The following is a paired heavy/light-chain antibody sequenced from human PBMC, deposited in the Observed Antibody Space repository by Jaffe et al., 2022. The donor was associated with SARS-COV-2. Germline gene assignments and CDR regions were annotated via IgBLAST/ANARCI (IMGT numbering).Heavy chain of an antibody. CDR3: ARDALGSNWYYNWFDP. CDR2: IYWDDDK. D-gene: IGHD6-13*01. J-gene: IGHJ5*02. CDR1: GFSLNTGGLG. Sequence: QITLKESGPTLVKPTQTLTLTCTFSGFSLNTGGLGVGWIRQPPGKALEWLALIYWDDDKFYSPSLKSRLTITKDTSKNQVVLTMTNMDPVDTATYFCARDALGSNWYYNWFDPWGQGTLVTVSS. V-gene: IGHV2-5*02.
Light chain of an antibody. CDR2: DTS. Sequence: EIVLTQSPATLSLSPGERAILSCRASQTVSTSLAWYQQKPGQAPRLLIYDTSKRAAGIPARFSGTGSGTDFTLTISSLEPDDFAVYYCQQRKNWPPITFGQGTRLEIE. CDR3: QQRKNWPPIT. V-gene: IGKV3-11*01. CDR1: QTVSTS. J-gene: IGKJ5*01.